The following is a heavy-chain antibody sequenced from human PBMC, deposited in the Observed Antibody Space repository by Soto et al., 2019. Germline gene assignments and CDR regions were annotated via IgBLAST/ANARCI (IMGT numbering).Heavy chain of an antibody. D-gene: IGHD3-22*01. J-gene: IGHJ4*02. CDR3: ASHPRDSSGYWYYFAY. CDR1: GFTFSSYS. CDR2: ISSSSSYM. Sequence: GGSLRLSCAASGFTFSSYSMNWVRQAPGKGLEWVSSISSSSSYMDYADSVKGRFTISRDNAKNSLYLQMNSLRAEDTAVYYCASHPRDSSGYWYYFAYWGQGTLVTVSS. V-gene: IGHV3-21*01.